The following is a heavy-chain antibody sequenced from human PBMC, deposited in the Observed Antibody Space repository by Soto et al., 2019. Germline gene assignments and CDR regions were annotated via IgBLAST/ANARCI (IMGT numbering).Heavy chain of an antibody. Sequence: GASVKVSCKASGYTFTSYAMHWVRQAPGQRLEWMGWINAGNGNTKYSQKFQGRVTITRDTSASTAYMELSSLRSEDTAVYYCARSKVVVVPAAPLDVWGRGTTVTVSS. D-gene: IGHD2-2*01. V-gene: IGHV1-3*01. J-gene: IGHJ6*02. CDR1: GYTFTSYA. CDR3: ARSKVVVVPAAPLDV. CDR2: INAGNGNT.